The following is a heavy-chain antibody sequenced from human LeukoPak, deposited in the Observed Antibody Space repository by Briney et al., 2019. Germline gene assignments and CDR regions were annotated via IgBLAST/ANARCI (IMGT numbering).Heavy chain of an antibody. D-gene: IGHD5-18*01. J-gene: IGHJ6*03. CDR2: IYYSGST. CDR1: GGSISSSSYY. V-gene: IGHV4-39*01. CDR3: ASGGYSYGYLYYYYYYMDV. Sequence: PSETLSLTCTVSGGSISSSSYYWGWIRQPPGKGLEWIGSIYYSGSTYYNPSLKSRVTISVDTSKNQFSLKLSSVTAADTAVYYCASGGYSYGYLYYYYYYMDVWGKGTTVTISS.